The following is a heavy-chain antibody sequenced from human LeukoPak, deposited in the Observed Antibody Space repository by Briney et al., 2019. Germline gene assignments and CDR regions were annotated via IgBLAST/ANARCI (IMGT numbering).Heavy chain of an antibody. V-gene: IGHV3-23*01. CDR3: AKDPPEYCSGGSCFLDYMDV. CDR2: ISGSGGST. J-gene: IGHJ6*03. CDR1: GFTFEDYA. D-gene: IGHD2-15*01. Sequence: GGSLRLSCAVSGFTFEDYAMSWVRQAPGKGLEWVSAISGSGGSTYYADSVKGRFTISRDNSKNTLYLQMNSLRAEDTAVYYCAKDPPEYCSGGSCFLDYMDVWGKGTTVTVSS.